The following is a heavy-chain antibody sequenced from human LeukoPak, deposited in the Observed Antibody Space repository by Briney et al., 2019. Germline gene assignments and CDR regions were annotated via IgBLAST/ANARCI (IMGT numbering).Heavy chain of an antibody. CDR2: IIPILGIA. Sequence: ASVKVSCKASGGTFSSYAISRVRQAPGQGLEWMGRIIPILGIANDAQKFQGRVTITADNSTSTAYMELSSLRSEDTAVYYCARGGYYDSSGYSTFDYWGQGTLVTVSS. D-gene: IGHD3-22*01. CDR3: ARGGYYDSSGYSTFDY. V-gene: IGHV1-69*04. CDR1: GGTFSSYA. J-gene: IGHJ4*02.